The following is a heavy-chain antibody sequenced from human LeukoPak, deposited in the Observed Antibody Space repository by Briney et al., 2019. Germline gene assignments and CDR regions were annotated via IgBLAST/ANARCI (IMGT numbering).Heavy chain of an antibody. Sequence: GGSLRLSCAASGFTFSSYWMSWVRQAPGKGLEWVANIKQDGSEKYYVDSVKGRFTISRDNAKNSLFLQMNSLRAEDTAVHYCARIRQGYCSTTSCYYFDYWGQGTLVTVSS. CDR3: ARIRQGYCSTTSCYYFDY. CDR1: GFTFSSYW. J-gene: IGHJ4*02. D-gene: IGHD2-2*01. CDR2: IKQDGSEK. V-gene: IGHV3-7*03.